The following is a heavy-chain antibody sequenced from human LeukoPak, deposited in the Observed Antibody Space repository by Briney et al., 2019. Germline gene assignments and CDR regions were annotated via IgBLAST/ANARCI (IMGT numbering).Heavy chain of an antibody. D-gene: IGHD2-2*01. CDR3: ARGEEGYCSSTSCYVLDY. V-gene: IGHV4-30-4*08. CDR2: IYYSGST. J-gene: IGHJ4*02. Sequence: PSQTLSLTCTVSGGSISSGDYYWSWIRQPPEKGLEWIGYIYYSGSTYYNPSLKSRVTISVDTSKNQFSLKLSSVTAADTAVYYCARGEEGYCSSTSCYVLDYWGQGTLVTVSS. CDR1: GGSISSGDYY.